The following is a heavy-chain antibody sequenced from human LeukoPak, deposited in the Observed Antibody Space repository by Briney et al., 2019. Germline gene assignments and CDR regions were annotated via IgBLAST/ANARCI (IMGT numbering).Heavy chain of an antibody. D-gene: IGHD3-16*01. V-gene: IGHV4-39*01. CDR3: ASFGPTGAGALTWYFDY. CDR2: IYYSGST. CDR1: GVSISSSSYY. Sequence: SETLSLTCTVSGVSISSSSYYWGWLRQPPGKGLEWIGSIYYSGSTYYNPSLKSRVTISVDTSKNQFSLKLSSVTAADTAVYYCASFGPTGAGALTWYFDYWGQGTLVTVSS. J-gene: IGHJ4*02.